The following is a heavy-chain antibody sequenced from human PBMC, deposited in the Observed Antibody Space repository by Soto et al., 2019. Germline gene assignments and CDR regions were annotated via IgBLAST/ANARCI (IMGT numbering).Heavy chain of an antibody. D-gene: IGHD2-21*02. CDR3: ATWGEVVVTAIALDY. V-gene: IGHV4-39*01. CDR1: GGSISSSSYY. Sequence: QLQLQESGPGLVKPSETLSLTCTVSGGSISSSSYYWGWIRQPPGKGLEWIGSIYYSGSTYYNPYLKSRVTISVDTSKNQFSLKLSSVTAADTAVYYCATWGEVVVTAIALDYWGQGTLVTVSS. J-gene: IGHJ4*02. CDR2: IYYSGST.